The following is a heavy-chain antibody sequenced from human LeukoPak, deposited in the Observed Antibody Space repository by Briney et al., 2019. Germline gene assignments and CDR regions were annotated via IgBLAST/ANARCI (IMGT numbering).Heavy chain of an antibody. Sequence: EGSLRLSCAASGFAFSNYGMSWVRQAPGKGLEWVSLISGRDSNTYYADSVEGRFTISRDNSKSTLYLQMNSLRAEDTAVYYCTRGLGYCSSGSCYVRGPDDCFDIWGQGTMVTVSS. CDR2: ISGRDSNT. V-gene: IGHV3-23*01. J-gene: IGHJ3*02. CDR3: TRGLGYCSSGSCYVRGPDDCFDI. D-gene: IGHD2-2*01. CDR1: GFAFSNYG.